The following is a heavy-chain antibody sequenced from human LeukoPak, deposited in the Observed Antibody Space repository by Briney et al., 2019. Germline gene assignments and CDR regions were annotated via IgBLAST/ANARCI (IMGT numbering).Heavy chain of an antibody. CDR3: ARGKNSFDP. Sequence: PSETLSLTCTVSGGAISSYSGSWIRQPPGKGLEWIGYIDYSGNTNYNPSLKSRVTISVDTSQSQFSLRLSSVTAADTAMYYCARGKNSFDPWGQGTRVTVSS. D-gene: IGHD4-23*01. CDR1: GGAISSYS. V-gene: IGHV4-59*01. CDR2: IDYSGNT. J-gene: IGHJ5*02.